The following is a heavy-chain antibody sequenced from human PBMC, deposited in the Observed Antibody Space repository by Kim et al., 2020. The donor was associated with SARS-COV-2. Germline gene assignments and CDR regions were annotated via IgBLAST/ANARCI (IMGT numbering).Heavy chain of an antibody. CDR1: GGSFSGYY. CDR3: ASLWSGGSCYQAVDY. J-gene: IGHJ4*02. V-gene: IGHV4-34*01. D-gene: IGHD2-15*01. CDR2: INHSGST. Sequence: SETLSLTCAVYGGSFSGYYWSWIRQPPGKGLEWIGEINHSGSTNYNPSLKSRVTISVDTSKNQFSLKLSSVTAADTAVYYCASLWSGGSCYQAVDYWGQG.